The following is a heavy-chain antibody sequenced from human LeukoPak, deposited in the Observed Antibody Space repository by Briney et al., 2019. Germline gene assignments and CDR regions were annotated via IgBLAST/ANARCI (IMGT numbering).Heavy chain of an antibody. J-gene: IGHJ5*02. D-gene: IGHD4-17*01. CDR3: TKEPNGDSVGAFDP. CDR2: ITGSHGPT. V-gene: IGHV3-23*01. CDR1: GFTFSSFA. Sequence: QPGGSLRLSCAASGFTFSSFAMTWVRQAPGKGLEWVSSITGSHGPTYNTDSVKGRFTISRDNSQNTLYLQMNSLRAEDTAVYYCTKEPNGDSVGAFDPWGQRTLVTVSS.